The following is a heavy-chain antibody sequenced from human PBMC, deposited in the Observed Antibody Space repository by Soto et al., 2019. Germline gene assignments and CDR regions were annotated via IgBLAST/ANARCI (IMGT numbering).Heavy chain of an antibody. CDR2: IYYSGST. Sequence: SETLSLTCSVSGASIRSYYWSWIRQPPGKGLEWIGYIYYSGSTYYNPSLKSRVTISVDTSKNQFSLKLSSVTAADTAVYYCARDKVRGGTVYFDYWGQGTLVTVSS. CDR1: GASIRSYY. V-gene: IGHV4-30-4*01. J-gene: IGHJ4*02. CDR3: ARDKVRGGTVYFDY. D-gene: IGHD3-10*01.